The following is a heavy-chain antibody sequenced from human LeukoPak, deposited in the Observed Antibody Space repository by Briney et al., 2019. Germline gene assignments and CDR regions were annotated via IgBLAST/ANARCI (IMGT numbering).Heavy chain of an antibody. Sequence: ASVKVSCKASGYTFTSYGISWVRQAPGQGLEWMGWISAYNGNTNYAQKLQGRVTMTTDTSTSTAYMELRSLRSDATAVYYCARAGSYYDFWSAPGTDYYYYMDVWGKGTTVTVSS. V-gene: IGHV1-18*01. CDR1: GYTFTSYG. CDR2: ISAYNGNT. CDR3: ARAGSYYDFWSAPGTDYYYYMDV. J-gene: IGHJ6*03. D-gene: IGHD3-3*01.